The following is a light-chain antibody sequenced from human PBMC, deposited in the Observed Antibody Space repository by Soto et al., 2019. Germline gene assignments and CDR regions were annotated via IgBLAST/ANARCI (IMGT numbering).Light chain of an antibody. J-gene: IGKJ5*01. CDR3: QQYGGSPIT. V-gene: IGKV3-20*01. CDR2: GAS. CDR1: QSISSY. Sequence: EVVLTQSPYTLSLPPGERATLTCRASQSISSYLAWYQQKPGQAPRLLMSGASNRASGVPVRFSGSGSGTDFTLTITRLEPEDFALYYCQQYGGSPITFGLGTRLEIK.